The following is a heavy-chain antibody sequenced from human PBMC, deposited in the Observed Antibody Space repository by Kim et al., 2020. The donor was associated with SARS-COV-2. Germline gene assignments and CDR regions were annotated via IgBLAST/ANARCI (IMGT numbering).Heavy chain of an antibody. J-gene: IGHJ4*02. Sequence: GGSLRLSCAASGFTFSSYGMHWVRQAPGKGLEWVAVISYDGSNKYYADSVKGRFTISRDNSKNTLYLQMNSLRAEDTAVYYCAKGQADSSSLAYWGQGTLVTVSS. V-gene: IGHV3-30*18. D-gene: IGHD6-6*01. CDR3: AKGQADSSSLAY. CDR1: GFTFSSYG. CDR2: ISYDGSNK.